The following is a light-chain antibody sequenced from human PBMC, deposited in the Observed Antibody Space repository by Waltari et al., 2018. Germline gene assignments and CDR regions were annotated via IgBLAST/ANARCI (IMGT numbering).Light chain of an antibody. CDR2: AAS. J-gene: IGKJ1*01. V-gene: IGKV1-39*01. CDR3: QQGYSAPWT. Sequence: DIQMTQSPSSLSASVGDRVTITCRASQSISRDLNWYQQKPGKAPKLLIDAASRLQSGVPSRCSGSGSGTDFTLTISSLQLEDFATFYCQQGYSAPWTFGQGTRVEIK. CDR1: QSISRD.